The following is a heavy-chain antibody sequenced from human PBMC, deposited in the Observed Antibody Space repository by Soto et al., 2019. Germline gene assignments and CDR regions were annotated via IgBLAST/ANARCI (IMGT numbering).Heavy chain of an antibody. V-gene: IGHV3-30-3*01. CDR1: GFTFSSYA. J-gene: IGHJ5*02. Sequence: PGGSLRLSCAASGFTFSSYAMHWVRQAPGKGLEWVAVISYDGSNKYYADSVKGRFTISRDNSKNTLYLQMNSLRAEDTAVYYCARGDYGDYAQPNWFDPWGKGTLVTVSS. CDR2: ISYDGSNK. CDR3: ARGDYGDYAQPNWFDP. D-gene: IGHD4-17*01.